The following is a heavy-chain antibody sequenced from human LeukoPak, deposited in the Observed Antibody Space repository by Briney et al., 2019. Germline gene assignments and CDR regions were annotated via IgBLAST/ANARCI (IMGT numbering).Heavy chain of an antibody. D-gene: IGHD5-18*01. CDR2: IYYSGST. Sequence: SETLSLTCTVSGGSISSYYWSWIRQPPGKGLEWIGYIYYSGSTNYNPSLKSRVTISVDTSKNQFSLKLSSVTAADTAVYYCATYSYGYYFDYWGQGTLVAVSS. J-gene: IGHJ4*02. CDR3: ATYSYGYYFDY. CDR1: GGSISSYY. V-gene: IGHV4-59*01.